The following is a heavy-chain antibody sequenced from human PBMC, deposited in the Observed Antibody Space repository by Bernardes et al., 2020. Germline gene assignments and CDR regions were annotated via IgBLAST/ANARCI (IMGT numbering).Heavy chain of an antibody. V-gene: IGHV1-8*01. CDR3: ARGHSGYHYYGMDV. CDR1: GYTFTSYD. D-gene: IGHD1-26*01. J-gene: IGHJ6*02. Sequence: ASVKASCKASGYTFTSYDINWVRQATGQGLEWMGWMNPNSGNTGYAQKFQGRVTMTRNTSISTAYMELSSLRSEDTAVYYCARGHSGYHYYGMDVWGQGTTVTVSS. CDR2: MNPNSGNT.